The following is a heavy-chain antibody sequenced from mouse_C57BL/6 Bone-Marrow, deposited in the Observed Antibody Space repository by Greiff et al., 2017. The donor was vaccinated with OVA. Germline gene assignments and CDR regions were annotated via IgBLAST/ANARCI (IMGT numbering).Heavy chain of an antibody. CDR2: ISTYYGDA. Sequence: VQLQQSGPELVRPGVSVKISCKGSGYTFTDYAMHWVKQSHAQSLEWIVVISTYYGDASYNQKFKNKATMTVDKSSSTAYMELARLTSEESAVFCCARAWYYYGCYGLDYSSKGTTLTVSS. J-gene: IGHJ2*01. V-gene: IGHV1-67*01. CDR1: GYTFTDYA. D-gene: IGHD1-1*01. CDR3: ARAWYYYGCYGLDY.